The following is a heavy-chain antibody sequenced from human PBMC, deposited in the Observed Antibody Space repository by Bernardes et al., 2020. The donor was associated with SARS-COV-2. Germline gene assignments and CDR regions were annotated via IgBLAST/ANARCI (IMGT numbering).Heavy chain of an antibody. CDR2: IDPSDSYT. J-gene: IGHJ4*02. CDR1: GYYFPSYW. Sequence: ESLKLSCTCSGYYFPSYWISWVLPMPGKGLEWMGQIDPSDSYTTYSPSFQGHVTISVDKSISTAYLQWSSLKSSDTAMYYCARPNYYGSGSPEGYWGQGTLVTVSS. CDR3: ARPNYYGSGSPEGY. V-gene: IGHV5-10-1*01. D-gene: IGHD3-10*01.